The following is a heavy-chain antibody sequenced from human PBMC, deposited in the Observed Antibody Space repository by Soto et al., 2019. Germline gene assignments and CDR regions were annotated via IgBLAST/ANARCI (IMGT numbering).Heavy chain of an antibody. CDR1: GGSISSYY. V-gene: IGHV4-59*01. CDR3: ATLRFLEWYQLDY. Sequence: ETLSLTCTVSGGSISSYYWSWIRQPPGKGLEWIGYIYYSGSTNYNPSLKSRVTVSVDTSKNQFSLKLSSVTAADTAVYYCATLRFLEWYQLDYWGQGTLVTVSS. D-gene: IGHD3-3*01. CDR2: IYYSGST. J-gene: IGHJ4*02.